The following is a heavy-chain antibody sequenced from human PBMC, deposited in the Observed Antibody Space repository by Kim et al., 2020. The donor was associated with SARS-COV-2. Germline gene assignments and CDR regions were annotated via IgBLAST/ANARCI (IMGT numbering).Heavy chain of an antibody. CDR2: ISYDGSNK. D-gene: IGHD5-12*01. V-gene: IGHV3-30*04. Sequence: GGSLRLSCAASGFTFSSYAMHWVRQAPGKGLEWVAVISYDGSNKYYADSVKGRFTISRDNSKNTLYLQMNSLRAEDTAVYYCARDGVGKYSGYDNAFDIWGQGTMVTVSS. CDR3: ARDGVGKYSGYDNAFDI. J-gene: IGHJ3*02. CDR1: GFTFSSYA.